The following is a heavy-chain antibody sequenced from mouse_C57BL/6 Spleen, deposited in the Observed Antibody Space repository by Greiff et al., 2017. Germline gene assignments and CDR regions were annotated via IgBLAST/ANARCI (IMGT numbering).Heavy chain of an antibody. CDR2: INPSSGYT. Sequence: QVQLQQSGAELARPGASVKMSCKASGYTFTSYTMHWVKQRPGQGLEWIGYINPSSGYTKYNQKFKDKATLTADKSSSTAYMQLRSLTSEDSAVDYCARRQLGGFDYWGQGTTLTGSS. V-gene: IGHV1-4*01. D-gene: IGHD4-1*02. J-gene: IGHJ2*01. CDR3: ARRQLGGFDY. CDR1: GYTFTSYT.